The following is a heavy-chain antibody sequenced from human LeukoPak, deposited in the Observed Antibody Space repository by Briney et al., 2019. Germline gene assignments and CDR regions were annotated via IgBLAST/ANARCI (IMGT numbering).Heavy chain of an antibody. J-gene: IGHJ4*02. CDR3: ARALTSGSYFLGYFDY. V-gene: IGHV1-18*04. Sequence: ASVKVTCKASGYTFTSYGISWVRQPPGQGLEWMGFISPYNGNTNYAQKLQGRVTMTTDTSTRTDYMELRSLRSDDTAVYYCARALTSGSYFLGYFDYWGQGTLVTVSS. CDR2: ISPYNGNT. CDR1: GYTFTSYG. D-gene: IGHD1-26*01.